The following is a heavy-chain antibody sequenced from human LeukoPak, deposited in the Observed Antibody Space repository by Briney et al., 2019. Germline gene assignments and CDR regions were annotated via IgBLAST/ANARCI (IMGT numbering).Heavy chain of an antibody. CDR1: GFTFSDYY. CDR2: ISRTSGKYT. D-gene: IGHD4-17*01. J-gene: IGHJ4*02. V-gene: IGHV3-11*06. Sequence: GRSLRLSCEVSGFTFSDYYMSWIRQAPGKGLEWVAYISRTSGKYTNYADSMKGRFTISRDNAKNSLYLQMNSLRGDDTAIYYCARGDYGAPFDYWGQGTLVTVSS. CDR3: ARGDYGAPFDY.